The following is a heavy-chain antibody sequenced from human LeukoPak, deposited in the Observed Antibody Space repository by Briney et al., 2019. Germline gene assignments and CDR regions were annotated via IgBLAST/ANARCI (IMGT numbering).Heavy chain of an antibody. J-gene: IGHJ3*02. CDR2: INPNSGGT. CDR3: NAYSSSPDDAFDI. D-gene: IGHD6-6*01. Sequence: ASVKVSCKASGYTFTGYYMQWVRQAPGQGLEWMGWINPNSGGTNYAQKFQGRVTMTRDTSISTAYMELSRLRSDDTAVYYCNAYSSSPDDAFDIWGQGTMVTVSS. CDR1: GYTFTGYY. V-gene: IGHV1-2*02.